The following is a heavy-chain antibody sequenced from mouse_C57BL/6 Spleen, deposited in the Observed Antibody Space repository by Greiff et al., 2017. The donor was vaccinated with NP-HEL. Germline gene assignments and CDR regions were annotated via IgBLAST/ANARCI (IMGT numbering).Heavy chain of an antibody. CDR3: ARRLSDY. CDR2: IYPGDGDT. D-gene: IGHD6-5*01. J-gene: IGHJ2*01. CDR1: GYAFSSSW. Sequence: QVQLQQPGAELVRPGSSVKLSCKASGYAFSSSWMNWVKQRPGKGLEWIGRIYPGDGDTNYNGKFKGKATLTADKSSSTAYMQLSSLTSEDSAVYFCARRLSDYWGQGTTLTVSS. V-gene: IGHV1-82*01.